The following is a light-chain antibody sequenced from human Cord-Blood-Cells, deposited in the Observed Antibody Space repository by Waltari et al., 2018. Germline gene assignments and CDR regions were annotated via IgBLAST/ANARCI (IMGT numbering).Light chain of an antibody. J-gene: IGKJ2*01. CDR2: DAS. V-gene: IGKV3-11*01. CDR3: QQRSNWPYT. CDR1: QSVSSY. Sequence: EIVLTQSPAPLSLSPGERATLSCRASQSVSSYLAWYQQNPGQARRLLIYDASNRATGIPARFSGSGSGTDFTLTISSLEPEDFAVYYCQQRSNWPYTFGQGTKLEIK.